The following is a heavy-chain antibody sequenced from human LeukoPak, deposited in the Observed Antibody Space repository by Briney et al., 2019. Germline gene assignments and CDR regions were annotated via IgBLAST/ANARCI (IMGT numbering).Heavy chain of an antibody. D-gene: IGHD1-26*01. CDR1: GYTFTSYY. Sequence: ASVKVSCKASGYTFTSYYMHWVRQATGPGLEWMGWMNPNSGNTGYAQKFQGRVTMTRNTSISTAYMELSSLRSEDTAEYYCARGSYMKMAGATGYWFDPWGQGTLVTISS. J-gene: IGHJ5*02. CDR2: MNPNSGNT. CDR3: ARGSYMKMAGATGYWFDP. V-gene: IGHV1-8*02.